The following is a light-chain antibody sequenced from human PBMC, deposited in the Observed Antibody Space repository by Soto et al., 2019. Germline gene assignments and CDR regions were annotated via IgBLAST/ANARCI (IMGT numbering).Light chain of an antibody. V-gene: IGKV3-15*01. J-gene: IGKJ1*01. Sequence: IVMTQSPATLSVSPVERVILSFWASQSPVGNLAWFQQKTGQGSRLRLYEAASRAISALARFSGSGSRTDFILSVSGLQSEDAAICYCQQYETWCRTFGQLTKVE. CDR3: QQYETWCRT. CDR1: QSPVGN. CDR2: EAA.